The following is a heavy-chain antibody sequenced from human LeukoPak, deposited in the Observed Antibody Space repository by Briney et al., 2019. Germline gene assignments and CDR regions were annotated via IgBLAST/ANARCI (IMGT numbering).Heavy chain of an antibody. J-gene: IGHJ4*02. D-gene: IGHD1-26*01. CDR1: GFTFNNYG. Sequence: PGRSLRLSCAASGFTFNNYGMRWVRQAPGKGLEWVAVIWYDGRSKYYADSVKGRFTISRDNSKDTLYLQMNSLRAEDTAVYYCARDQSIREGSYYIILDYWGQGTLVTVSS. V-gene: IGHV3-33*01. CDR2: IWYDGRSK. CDR3: ARDQSIREGSYYIILDY.